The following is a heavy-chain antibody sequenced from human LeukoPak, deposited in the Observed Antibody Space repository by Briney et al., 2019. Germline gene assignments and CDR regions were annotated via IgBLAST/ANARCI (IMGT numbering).Heavy chain of an antibody. Sequence: GGSLRLSCAASGFTFENYGMSWVRQVPGKGLEWGSGINWSGGSTDYADSVKGRFTISRDNAKNSVYLQMNNLRAEDTALYHCARDVGCEYFWFDPWGQGTLVTVSS. D-gene: IGHD2/OR15-2a*01. V-gene: IGHV3-20*01. CDR1: GFTFENYG. CDR3: ARDVGCEYFWFDP. CDR2: INWSGGST. J-gene: IGHJ5*02.